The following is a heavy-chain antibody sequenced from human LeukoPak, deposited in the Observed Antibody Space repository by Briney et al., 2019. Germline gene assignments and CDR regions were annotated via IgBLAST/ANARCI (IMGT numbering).Heavy chain of an antibody. V-gene: IGHV1-8*01. Sequence: ASVKVSCKASGYTFTSYDINWVRQATGQGLEWMGWMNPNSGNTGYAQKFQGRVTMTRNTSISTAYMELSSLRSEDTAVYYCAREPRNYYGSGSFSGYYYYMDVWGKGTTVTISS. CDR3: AREPRNYYGSGSFSGYYYYMDV. J-gene: IGHJ6*03. CDR2: MNPNSGNT. D-gene: IGHD3-10*01. CDR1: GYTFTSYD.